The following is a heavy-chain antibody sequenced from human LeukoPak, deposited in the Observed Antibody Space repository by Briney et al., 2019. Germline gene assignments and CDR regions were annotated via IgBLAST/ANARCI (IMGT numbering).Heavy chain of an antibody. CDR2: ISWNSVTI. V-gene: IGHV3-9*01. J-gene: IGHJ4*02. CDR3: AKDMGSGSRGALGY. D-gene: IGHD1-26*01. Sequence: HPGRSPRLSCAASGFTFDDYAMHWVRQAPGKGLEWVSGISWNSVTIDYADSVKGRFTISRDNAKNSLYLQMNSLRPEDTALYYCAKDMGSGSRGALGYWGQGTLVTVSS. CDR1: GFTFDDYA.